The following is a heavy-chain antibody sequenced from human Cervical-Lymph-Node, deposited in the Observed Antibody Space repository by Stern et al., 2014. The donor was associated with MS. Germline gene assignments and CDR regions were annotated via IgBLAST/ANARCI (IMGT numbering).Heavy chain of an antibody. CDR3: ARDHGGNSVFEY. D-gene: IGHD4-23*01. CDR1: GGSISSGGYY. Sequence: VQLVQSGPGLVKPSQTLSLTCTVSGGSISSGGYYWSWIRQHPGKGLEWIGYIYYSGSTYYNPSLKSRVTISVDTSKNQFSLKLSSVTAADTAVYYCARDHGGNSVFEYWGQGTLVTVSS. J-gene: IGHJ4*02. V-gene: IGHV4-31*03. CDR2: IYYSGST.